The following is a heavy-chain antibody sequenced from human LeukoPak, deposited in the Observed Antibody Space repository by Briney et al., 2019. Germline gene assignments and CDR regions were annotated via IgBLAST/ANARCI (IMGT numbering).Heavy chain of an antibody. CDR2: IWYDGSNK. Sequence: GGSLRLSCAASGFTFSSYGMHWVRQAPGKGLEWVAVIWYDGSNKYYADSAKGRFTISRDNSKNTLYLQMNSLRAEDTAVYYCAREDYGDYYYGMDVWGQGTTVTVSS. J-gene: IGHJ6*02. CDR3: AREDYGDYYYGMDV. V-gene: IGHV3-33*01. D-gene: IGHD4-17*01. CDR1: GFTFSSYG.